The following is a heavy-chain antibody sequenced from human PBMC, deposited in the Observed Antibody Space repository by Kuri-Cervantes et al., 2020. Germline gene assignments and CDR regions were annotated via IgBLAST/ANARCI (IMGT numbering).Heavy chain of an antibody. CDR1: GFTFDDYA. CDR2: IGSGGL. D-gene: IGHD1-7*01. CDR3: VRGDWNYAL. Sequence: GESLKISCAASGFTFDDYAMHWVRQAPGKGLEWVSSIGSGGLFYIASVKGRFTISRDNARGSVYLQMNSLRDEDTAIYYCVRGDWNYALWGKGTAVTVSS. J-gene: IGHJ6*04. V-gene: IGHV3-69-1*01.